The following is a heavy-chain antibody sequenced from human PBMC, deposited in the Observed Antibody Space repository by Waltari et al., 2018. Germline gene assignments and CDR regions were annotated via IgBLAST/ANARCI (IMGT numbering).Heavy chain of an antibody. J-gene: IGHJ6*03. D-gene: IGHD3-10*01. CDR2: INHSGST. CDR3: ARRGAAKRYYYYMDV. CDR1: GGSFSGYY. V-gene: IGHV4-34*01. Sequence: QVQLQQWGAGLLKPSETLSLTCAVYGGSFSGYYWSWLRQPPGKGLEWIGEINHSGSTNYNPSLKSRVTISVDTSKNQFSLKLSSVTAADTAVYYCARRGAAKRYYYYMDVWGKGTTVTVSS.